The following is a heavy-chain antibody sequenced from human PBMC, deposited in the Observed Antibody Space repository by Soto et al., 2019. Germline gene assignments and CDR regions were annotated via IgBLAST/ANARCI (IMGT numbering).Heavy chain of an antibody. V-gene: IGHV4-34*01. Sequence: SETLSLTCAVYGDSFSGYYCSWIRQPPGKGLEWIGEVNHSGSTNYNPSLKSRVIISVDTSKNLFSLKLTSVTAADTAVYYCARIPVDTSMIYWLDPWGQGTLVTVSS. CDR3: ARIPVDTSMIYWLDP. J-gene: IGHJ5*02. CDR2: VNHSGST. D-gene: IGHD5-18*01. CDR1: GDSFSGYY.